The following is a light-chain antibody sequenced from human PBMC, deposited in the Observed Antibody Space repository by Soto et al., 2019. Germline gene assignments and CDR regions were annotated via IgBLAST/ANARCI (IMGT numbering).Light chain of an antibody. J-gene: IGKJ5*01. CDR1: QSIGSN. CDR3: QQYNNWPIT. CDR2: GAS. Sequence: EIVLTQSQATMSVSPGERATLSCRASQSIGSNLAWYQRKPGQAPRLLISGASTRATGVRARYSGSGSGTEFTLTINSLQSEDFAVYLCQQYNNWPITFGQGTRLESK. V-gene: IGKV3-15*01.